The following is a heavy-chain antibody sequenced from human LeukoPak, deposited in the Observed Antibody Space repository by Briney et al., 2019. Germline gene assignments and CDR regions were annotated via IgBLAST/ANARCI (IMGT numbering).Heavy chain of an antibody. CDR3: ARYYDFWSGYYSGNYFDY. J-gene: IGHJ4*02. Sequence: SETLSLTCTVSGGSISSHYWSWIRQPPGKGRGWIGYNYYSGSTNYNPSLKSRVTISVDTSKNQFSLKLSSVTAADTAVYYCARYYDFWSGYYSGNYFDYWGQGTLVTVSS. D-gene: IGHD3-3*01. CDR2: NYYSGST. CDR1: GGSISSHY. V-gene: IGHV4-59*11.